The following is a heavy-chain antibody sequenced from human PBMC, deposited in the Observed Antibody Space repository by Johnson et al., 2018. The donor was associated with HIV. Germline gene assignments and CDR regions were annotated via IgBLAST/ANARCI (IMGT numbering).Heavy chain of an antibody. CDR3: ARGALQRGSWYGRDAFDI. V-gene: IGHV3-30-3*01. CDR2: ISYDGSNK. CDR1: GFTFSSYA. J-gene: IGHJ3*02. D-gene: IGHD6-13*01. Sequence: QVQLVESGGGVVQPGRSLRLSCGASGFTFSSYAMHWVRQAPGKGLEWVAVISYDGSNKYYADSVKGRFPISRDNSKNTLYLQMNSLRAEDTAGYYCARGALQRGSWYGRDAFDIWGQGTMVTVSS.